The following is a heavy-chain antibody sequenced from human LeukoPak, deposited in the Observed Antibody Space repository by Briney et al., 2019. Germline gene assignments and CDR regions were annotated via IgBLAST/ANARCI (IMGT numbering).Heavy chain of an antibody. D-gene: IGHD1-1*01. CDR1: GDSVSSNSAA. CDR2: TYYRSKWYN. Sequence: NPSQTLSLTCAISGDSVSSNSAACNWIRQSPSRGLEWLGRTYYRSKWYNDYAVSVKSRITINPDTSKNQFSLQLNSVTPEDTAVYYCARDPVYNWNAFDYWGQGTLVTVSS. CDR3: ARDPVYNWNAFDY. J-gene: IGHJ4*02. V-gene: IGHV6-1*01.